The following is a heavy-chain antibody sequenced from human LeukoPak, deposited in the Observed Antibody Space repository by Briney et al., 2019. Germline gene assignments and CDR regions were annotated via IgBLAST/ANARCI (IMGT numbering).Heavy chain of an antibody. Sequence: GASVKVSCKASGYTFTSYDINWVRQATGQGLEWMGWMNPKSGNTGYAQRFLGKVTMTRDTSISTAYMELSSLTFDDTAIYYCARVNGLPDYWGQGTLVTVSS. J-gene: IGHJ4*02. D-gene: IGHD2-8*01. CDR1: GYTFTSYD. CDR2: MNPKSGNT. CDR3: ARVNGLPDY. V-gene: IGHV1-8*01.